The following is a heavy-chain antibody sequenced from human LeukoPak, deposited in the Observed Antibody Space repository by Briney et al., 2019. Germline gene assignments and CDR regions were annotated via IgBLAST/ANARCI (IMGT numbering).Heavy chain of an antibody. J-gene: IGHJ4*02. CDR1: GFTFDDYG. V-gene: IGHV3-20*04. D-gene: IGHD3-22*01. CDR3: ARTQSYYYDSSPIDY. Sequence: GGSLRLSCAASGFTFDDYGMTWVRQAPRKGLEWVSGITWNGGSTGYADSVKGRFTISRDNAKNSLYLQMNSLSAEDTALYYCARTQSYYYDSSPIDYWGQGTLVTVSS. CDR2: ITWNGGST.